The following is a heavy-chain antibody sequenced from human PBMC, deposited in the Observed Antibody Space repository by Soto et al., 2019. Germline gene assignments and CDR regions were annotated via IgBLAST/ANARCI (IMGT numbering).Heavy chain of an antibody. J-gene: IGHJ4*02. CDR1: GASISSSSYY. CDR3: ARQRTTGVPQAYFEH. V-gene: IGHV4-39*01. D-gene: IGHD1-1*01. CDR2: IYYSGRT. Sequence: PSETLCLTCIVSGASISSSSYYWGWIRQPPGKGLEWIGSIYYSGRTYYNPSFKSRGTISIDASKNQFSLKLSSVTATDTAVYYCARQRTTGVPQAYFEHGGQGALVTVAS.